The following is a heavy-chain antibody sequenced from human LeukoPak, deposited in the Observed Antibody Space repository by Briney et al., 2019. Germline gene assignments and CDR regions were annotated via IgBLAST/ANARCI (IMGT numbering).Heavy chain of an antibody. CDR2: IIPIFGTA. CDR1: GGTFISYA. CDR3: ARVRGEDYYDSSGYYYFDY. Sequence: GSSVKVSCKASGGTFISYAISWVRQAPGQGLEWMGGIIPIFGTANYARKFQGRVTITTDESTSTAYMELSSLRSEDTAVYYCARVRGEDYYDSSGYYYFDYWGQGTLVTVSS. V-gene: IGHV1-69*05. D-gene: IGHD3-22*01. J-gene: IGHJ4*02.